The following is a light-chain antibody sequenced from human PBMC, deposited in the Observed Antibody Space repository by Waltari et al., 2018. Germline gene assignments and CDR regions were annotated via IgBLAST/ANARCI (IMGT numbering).Light chain of an antibody. CDR1: VLPQQS. CDR2: KDP. Sequence: SFELTQPPSVSVSPGQTATITCSGDVLPQQSVYWYQQKPGQAPVLLIYKDPERPSGIPERFSGSTSGTGTTVTLTIGGVQAEDEADYYCQSIDVDALTFGGGTKLTVL. V-gene: IGLV3-25*03. CDR3: QSIDVDALT. J-gene: IGLJ2*01.